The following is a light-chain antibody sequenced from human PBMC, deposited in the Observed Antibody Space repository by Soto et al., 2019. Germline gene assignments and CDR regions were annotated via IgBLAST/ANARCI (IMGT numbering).Light chain of an antibody. CDR1: QSISSW. J-gene: IGKJ3*01. V-gene: IGKV1-5*01. CDR2: DAS. Sequence: DIQMTQSPSTLSASVGDRVTIPCRASQSISSWLAWYQQKPGKAPKLLIYDASSLESGVPSRFSGSGSGTEFTLTISSLQPDDFATYSCQQYNSYPFTFGPGTKVDIK. CDR3: QQYNSYPFT.